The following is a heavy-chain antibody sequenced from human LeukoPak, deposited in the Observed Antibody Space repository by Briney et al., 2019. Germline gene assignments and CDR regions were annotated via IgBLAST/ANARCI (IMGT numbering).Heavy chain of an antibody. CDR2: IYSGGGT. CDR3: AREGETGTKIDY. CDR1: GFTVSSNY. J-gene: IGHJ4*02. V-gene: IGHV3-66*01. D-gene: IGHD1/OR15-1a*01. Sequence: PGGSLRLSCAASGFTVSSNYMSWVRRAPGKGLEWVSVIYSGGGTYYADSVKGRFTISRDNSKNTLYLQMNSLRAEDTAVYYCAREGETGTKIDYWGQGTLVTVSS.